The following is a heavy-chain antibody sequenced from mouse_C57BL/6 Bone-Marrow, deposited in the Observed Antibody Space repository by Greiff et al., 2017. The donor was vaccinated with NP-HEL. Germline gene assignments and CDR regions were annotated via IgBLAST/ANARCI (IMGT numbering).Heavy chain of an antibody. D-gene: IGHD2-4*01. CDR3: ARDGDYDGYYAMDY. CDR1: GFTFSSYA. V-gene: IGHV5-4*01. CDR2: ISDGGSYT. J-gene: IGHJ4*01. Sequence: DVKLVESGGGLVKPGGSLKLSCAASGFTFSSYAMSWVRQTPEKRLEWVATISDGGSYTYYPDNVKGRFTISRDNAKNNLYLQMSHLKSEDTAMYYCARDGDYDGYYAMDYWGQGTSVTVSS.